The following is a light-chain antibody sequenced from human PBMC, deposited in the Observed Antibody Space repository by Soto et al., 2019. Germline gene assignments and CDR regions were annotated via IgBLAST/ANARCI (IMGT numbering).Light chain of an antibody. CDR3: QSYDSSNPHVV. Sequence: NFMLTQPHSVSESPGKTVTISCTRSSGSIASNYVQWYQQRPGSAPTTVIYEDNQRPSGVPDRFSGSIDSSSNSASLTISGLKNEDEADYYCQSYDSSNPHVVFGGGTKLTVL. J-gene: IGLJ2*01. CDR1: SGSIASNY. V-gene: IGLV6-57*04. CDR2: EDN.